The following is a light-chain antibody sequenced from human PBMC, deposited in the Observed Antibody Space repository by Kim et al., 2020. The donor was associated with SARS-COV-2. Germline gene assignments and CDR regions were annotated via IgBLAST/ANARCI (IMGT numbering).Light chain of an antibody. V-gene: IGKV2-28*01. CDR2: LGT. J-gene: IGKJ5*01. CDR1: QSLLHSNGYNY. CDR3: MQALQTPIT. Sequence: PASTSCRSSQSLLHSNGYNYLDWYLQKPGQSPQLLIYLGTNRASGVPDRCSGSGSGTDFTLKISRVEAEDVGVYYCMQALQTPITFGQGTRLDIK.